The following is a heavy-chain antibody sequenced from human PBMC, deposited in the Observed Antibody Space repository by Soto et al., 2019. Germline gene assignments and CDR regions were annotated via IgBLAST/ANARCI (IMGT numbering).Heavy chain of an antibody. CDR1: GFSLSTSGVG. J-gene: IGHJ4*02. CDR3: AHGVWNDDSLVFDY. Sequence: SGPTLVKPTQTLTLTCTFSGFSLSTSGVGVGWIRQPPGKALEWLALIYWNDDKRYSPSLKSRLTITKDTSKNQVVLTMTNMDPVDTATYYCAHGVWNDDSLVFDYWGQGTLVTVSS. CDR2: IYWNDDK. D-gene: IGHD1-1*01. V-gene: IGHV2-5*01.